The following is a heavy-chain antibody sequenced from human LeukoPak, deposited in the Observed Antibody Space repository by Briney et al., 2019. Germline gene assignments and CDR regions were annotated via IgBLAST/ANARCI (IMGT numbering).Heavy chain of an antibody. V-gene: IGHV4-59*08. D-gene: IGHD3-16*02. Sequence: SETLSLTCTVSGGSIRSHYWSWIRQPPGKGLEWIGYISYSGITNYNPSLKSRVTISLDTSKNHFSLKMRSVTAADTAVYYCARGLYPDDAFDIWGQGTMVTVSS. CDR3: ARGLYPDDAFDI. CDR2: ISYSGIT. CDR1: GGSIRSHY. J-gene: IGHJ3*02.